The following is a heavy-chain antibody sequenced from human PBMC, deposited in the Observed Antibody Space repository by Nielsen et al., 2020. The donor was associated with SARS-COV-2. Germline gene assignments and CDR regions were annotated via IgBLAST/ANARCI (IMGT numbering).Heavy chain of an antibody. Sequence: GESLKISCAASGFTFSSSWMHWVRQAPGKGLVWVSRIGSDESITNYVGSVKGRFTISRDNAKNTLYLQMNSLRAEDTAVYYCAREMGGSSRHFDYWGQGTLVTVSS. D-gene: IGHD6-13*01. V-gene: IGHV3-74*01. CDR1: GFTFSSSW. J-gene: IGHJ4*02. CDR3: AREMGGSSRHFDY. CDR2: IGSDESIT.